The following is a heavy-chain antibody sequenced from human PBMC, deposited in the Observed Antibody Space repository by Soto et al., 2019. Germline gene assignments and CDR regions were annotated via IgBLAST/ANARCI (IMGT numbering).Heavy chain of an antibody. CDR1: GGSIRSYY. V-gene: IGHV4-59*08. CDR2: IYYSEST. CDR3: ARRRLGGATWWVDP. Sequence: QMQLQETGPGLVKPSETLSLTCTVSGGSIRSYYWSWIRQPPGKGLEWIGYIYYSESTNYNPSLMSRVTTSGHTSKTQFSLQLNSVTAADPAAYSCARRRLGGATWWVDPWGQGTLVTVSS. D-gene: IGHD3-16*01. J-gene: IGHJ5*02.